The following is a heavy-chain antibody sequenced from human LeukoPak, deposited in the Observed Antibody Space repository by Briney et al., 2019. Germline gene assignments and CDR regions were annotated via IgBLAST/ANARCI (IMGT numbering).Heavy chain of an antibody. D-gene: IGHD6-13*01. J-gene: IGHJ1*01. V-gene: IGHV1-8*01. Sequence: ASVKVSCKASGYTFTNFDINWVRQAPGQGLEWMGWMNPVSGNAGSAQKFQGRVTLTRDTSISTAYMELSSLRSEDTAVYYCARDLGIAAAGTWGQGTLVTVSS. CDR3: ARDLGIAAAGT. CDR2: MNPVSGNA. CDR1: GYTFTNFD.